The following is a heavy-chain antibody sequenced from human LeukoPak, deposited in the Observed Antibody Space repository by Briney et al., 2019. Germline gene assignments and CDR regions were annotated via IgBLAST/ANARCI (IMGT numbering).Heavy chain of an antibody. CDR1: GFTFRSYE. J-gene: IGHJ4*02. V-gene: IGHV3-48*03. CDR2: ISSNGSTI. Sequence: PGGSLRLSCAASGFTFRSYEMNWVRQAPGKGLECVSYISSNGSTIYYADSVKGRFTISRDNAKNSLFLQMTGLRAEDTALYYCARFGSGGKVDYWGQGPLVTVSS. D-gene: IGHD4-23*01. CDR3: ARFGSGGKVDY.